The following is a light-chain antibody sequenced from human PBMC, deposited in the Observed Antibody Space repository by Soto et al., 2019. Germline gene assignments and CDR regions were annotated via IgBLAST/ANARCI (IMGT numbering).Light chain of an antibody. Sequence: DIQLTQSPPSLSASVGDKVTITCRASQNIGTTLNWYQLRPGKAPKLLIYVTSTLHTGVPSRFSGSGSGSHFTLTIDNLQPEDFATYSCQQTHSTPTFGQGTSVEIK. CDR2: VTS. J-gene: IGKJ1*01. CDR3: QQTHSTPT. CDR1: QNIGTT. V-gene: IGKV1-39*01.